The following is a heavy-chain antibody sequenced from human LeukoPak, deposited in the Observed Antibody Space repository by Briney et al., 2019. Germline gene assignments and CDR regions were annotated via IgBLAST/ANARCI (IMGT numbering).Heavy chain of an antibody. CDR3: ARDCSGGSCYGAFDV. V-gene: IGHV4-34*01. D-gene: IGHD2-15*01. CDR1: GGSFSGYY. Sequence: SETLSLTCAVYGGSFSGYYWSWIRQPPGKGLEWIGEINHSGSTNYNPSLKSRVTISVDTSKNQFSLKLSSVTAADTAVYYCARDCSGGSCYGAFDVWGQGTMVTVSS. J-gene: IGHJ3*01. CDR2: INHSGST.